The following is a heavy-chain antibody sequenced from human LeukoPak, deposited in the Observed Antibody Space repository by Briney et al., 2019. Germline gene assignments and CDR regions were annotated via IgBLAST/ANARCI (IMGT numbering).Heavy chain of an antibody. CDR3: ARRILTGYYKDAFDI. V-gene: IGHV4-4*09. Sequence: PSETLSHTRTVSGGSISSYYWSWIRQPPGKGLEWIGYIYTSGSTNYNPSLKSRVTISVDTSKNQFSLKLSSVTAADTAVYYCARRILTGYYKDAFDIWGQGTMVTVSS. CDR1: GGSISSYY. J-gene: IGHJ3*02. D-gene: IGHD3-9*01. CDR2: IYTSGST.